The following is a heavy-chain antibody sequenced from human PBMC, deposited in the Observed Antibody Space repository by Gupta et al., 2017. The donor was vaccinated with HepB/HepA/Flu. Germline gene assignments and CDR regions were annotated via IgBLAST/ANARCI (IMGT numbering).Heavy chain of an antibody. Sequence: QVQLVQSGAEVKTAGASVKVSCKASGYSFTRYYMHWVRQAPGKGLEWMGIINPSGDSTNYARKFQGRVTMTRDTSTSTVSMELSSLRSDDTAVYYCATSLASGSYYGWFDYWGQGTLVTVSS. CDR2: INPSGDST. CDR1: GYSFTRYY. D-gene: IGHD1-26*01. J-gene: IGHJ4*02. CDR3: ATSLASGSYYGWFDY. V-gene: IGHV1-46*01.